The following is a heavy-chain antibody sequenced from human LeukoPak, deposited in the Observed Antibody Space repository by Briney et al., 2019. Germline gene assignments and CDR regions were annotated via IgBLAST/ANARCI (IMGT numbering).Heavy chain of an antibody. CDR3: AKVRDLDTVLGRFDN. CDR1: GFTFSSYG. J-gene: IGHJ5*02. CDR2: SASSGNT. V-gene: IGHV3-23*01. Sequence: PGGSLRLSCAASGFTFSSYGMSWVRQAPGKGLEWVSGSASSGNTYYADSVKGRLTISRDNSKNTLYLQMNSLRAEDTAVYYCAKVRDLDTVLGRFDNWGQGTLVTVSS. D-gene: IGHD5-18*01.